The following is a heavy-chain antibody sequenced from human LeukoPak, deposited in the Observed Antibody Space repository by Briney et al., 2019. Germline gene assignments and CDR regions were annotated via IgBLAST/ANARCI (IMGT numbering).Heavy chain of an antibody. CDR2: IYTSGST. J-gene: IGHJ6*03. CDR1: GGSISSYY. CDR3: ARGIFGVVIINYYYYYMDV. D-gene: IGHD3-3*01. Sequence: SETLSLTCTVSGGSISSYYWSWIRQPPGKGLEWLGYIYTSGSTNYNPSLKSRVTISVDTSKNQFSLKLSSVTAADTAVYYCARGIFGVVIINYYYYYMDVWGKGTTVTVSS. V-gene: IGHV4-4*09.